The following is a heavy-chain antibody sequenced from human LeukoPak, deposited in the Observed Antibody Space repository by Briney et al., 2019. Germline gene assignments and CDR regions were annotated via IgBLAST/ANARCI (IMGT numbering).Heavy chain of an antibody. CDR1: GFTFSNYA. D-gene: IGHD6-19*01. J-gene: IGHJ4*02. V-gene: IGHV3-74*01. CDR3: ARDVGIAVPGLLY. Sequence: PGGSLRLSCAAYGFTFSNYAMNWVRQAPGKGLVWVSRISGDGSSTGYADSVRGRFTISRDNAKNTLYLQMNSLRAEDTAVYYCARDVGIAVPGLLYWGQGTLVTVSS. CDR2: ISGDGSST.